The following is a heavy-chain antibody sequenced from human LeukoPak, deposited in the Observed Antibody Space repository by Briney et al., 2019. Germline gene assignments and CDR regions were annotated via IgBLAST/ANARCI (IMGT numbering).Heavy chain of an antibody. CDR1: GGSISTTSYF. V-gene: IGHV4-61*05. CDR3: ARQGRYNDAFDI. J-gene: IGHJ3*02. Sequence: SETLSLTCTVSGGSISTTSYFWTWIRQPPEKGLEWIGYIYYSGSTNYNPSLKSRVTISVDTSKNQFSLKLSSVTAADTAVYYCARQGRYNDAFDIWGQGTMVTVSS. CDR2: IYYSGST. D-gene: IGHD2-2*02.